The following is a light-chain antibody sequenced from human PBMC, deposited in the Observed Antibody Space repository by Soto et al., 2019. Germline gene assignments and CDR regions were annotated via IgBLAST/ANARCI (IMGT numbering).Light chain of an antibody. Sequence: DFQMTQSPSSVSASVGDSVTITCRASGDINTWLAWYQQKPGKAPKLLIYAASTLQSGIPSRFSGSGSGTDFTLTISSLQPEDFATYYCHQANTLPLTFGEGTKVEIK. CDR1: GDINTW. CDR3: HQANTLPLT. V-gene: IGKV1-12*01. J-gene: IGKJ4*01. CDR2: AAS.